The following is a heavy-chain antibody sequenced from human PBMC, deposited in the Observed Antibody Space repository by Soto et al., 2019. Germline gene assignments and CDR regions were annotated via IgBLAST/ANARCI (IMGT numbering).Heavy chain of an antibody. Sequence: ASVKVSCKASGYTFTSYGISWVRQAPGQGLEWMGWISAYNGNTNYTQKLQGRVTMTTDTSTSTAYMELRSLRSDDTAVYYCAREGMATVTRYEMAYGMDVWGQGTTVTVSS. V-gene: IGHV1-18*01. CDR3: AREGMATVTRYEMAYGMDV. J-gene: IGHJ6*02. D-gene: IGHD4-17*01. CDR1: GYTFTSYG. CDR2: ISAYNGNT.